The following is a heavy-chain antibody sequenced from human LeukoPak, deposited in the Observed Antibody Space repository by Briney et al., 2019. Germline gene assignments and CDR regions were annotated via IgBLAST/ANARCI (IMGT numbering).Heavy chain of an antibody. CDR3: ARNHDFWSGYPNWFDP. V-gene: IGHV4-59*01. CDR1: GGSISNYY. Sequence: PSETLSLTCTVSGGSISNYYWSWIRQPPGKGLEWIGYIYYSGTTNYNPSLKSRVTISVDTSKNQFSLKLSSVTAADTAVYYCARNHDFWSGYPNWFDPWGQGTLVTVSS. D-gene: IGHD3-3*01. J-gene: IGHJ5*02. CDR2: IYYSGTT.